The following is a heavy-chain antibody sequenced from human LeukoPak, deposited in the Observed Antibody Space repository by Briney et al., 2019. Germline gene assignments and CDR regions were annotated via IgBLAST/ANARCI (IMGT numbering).Heavy chain of an antibody. J-gene: IGHJ4*02. Sequence: GASAKVSCKTSGYNFNRYTITWVRQAPGQGLEWMGWVSTSNGATNYAEKFQGRVTMTTEAVTKTAYMELRRLTSGDTAMYFCARVSDTSMVTPGFDSWGQGTLVTVS. V-gene: IGHV1-18*01. CDR1: GYNFNRYT. CDR2: VSTSNGAT. D-gene: IGHD5-18*01. CDR3: ARVSDTSMVTPGFDS.